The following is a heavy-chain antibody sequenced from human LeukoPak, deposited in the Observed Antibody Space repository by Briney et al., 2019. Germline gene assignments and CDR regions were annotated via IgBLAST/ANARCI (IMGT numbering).Heavy chain of an antibody. V-gene: IGHV1-69*01. Sequence: SVKVSCKASGGTFSSYAISWVRQAPGQGLEWMGGIIPIFGTANYAQKFQGRVTITADESTSTAYMELSSLRSEDTAVYYCARGGIIYRYFDYWGQGTLVTVSS. J-gene: IGHJ4*02. D-gene: IGHD2-2*02. CDR1: GGTFSSYA. CDR3: ARGGIIYRYFDY. CDR2: IIPIFGTA.